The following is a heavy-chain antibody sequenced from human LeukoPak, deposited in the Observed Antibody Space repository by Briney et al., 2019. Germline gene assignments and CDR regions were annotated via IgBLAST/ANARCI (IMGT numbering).Heavy chain of an antibody. D-gene: IGHD3-10*01. V-gene: IGHV1-2*02. CDR2: INPNSGGT. CDR3: VRSTMGVRRTNDY. CDR1: GYTFTGYY. J-gene: IGHJ4*02. Sequence: GASVKVSCKASGYTFTGYYMHWVRQAPGQGLEWMGWINPNSGGTNYAQKFQGRVTMTRDTSISTAYMELSRLRSDDTAVYYCVRSTMGVRRTNDYWGQGTLVTVSS.